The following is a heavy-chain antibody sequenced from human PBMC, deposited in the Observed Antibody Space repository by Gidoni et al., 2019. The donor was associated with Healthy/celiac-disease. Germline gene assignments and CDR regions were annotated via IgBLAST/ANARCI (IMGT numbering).Heavy chain of an antibody. CDR1: GGSFRGYH. Sequence: QVQLQQWGAGRLKPSETLSLTCAGYGGSFRGYHWSWTRQPPGKGLEWIGEINHRGSTNYNPSLKSRVTISVDTSKNQFSLQLSSVTAADTAVYYCARGFDCSGGSCYPGDFDYWGQGTLVTVSS. CDR3: ARGFDCSGGSCYPGDFDY. D-gene: IGHD2-15*01. J-gene: IGHJ4*02. CDR2: INHRGST. V-gene: IGHV4-34*01.